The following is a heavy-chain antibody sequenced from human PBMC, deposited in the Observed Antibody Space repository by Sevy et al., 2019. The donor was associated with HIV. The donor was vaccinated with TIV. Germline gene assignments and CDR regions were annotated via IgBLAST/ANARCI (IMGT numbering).Heavy chain of an antibody. D-gene: IGHD2-2*02. Sequence: GGSLRLSCAASGFSFAWYWMSWVRQAPGKPLEWVANIKEDDTVKYYVDSVKGRFTIFRDNGRNLVYLVMNNLRVEDTALYYCVRAIQSEGSFWGQGTLVTVSS. V-gene: IGHV3-7*04. J-gene: IGHJ4*02. CDR3: VRAIQSEGSF. CDR1: GFSFAWYW. CDR2: IKEDDTVK.